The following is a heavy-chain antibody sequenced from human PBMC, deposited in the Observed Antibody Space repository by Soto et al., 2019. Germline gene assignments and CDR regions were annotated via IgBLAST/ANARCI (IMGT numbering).Heavy chain of an antibody. Sequence: EVQLLESGGGLVHPGGSLRLSCAASGFTFSYFAMSWFRQAPGKGLEWVSAMSASGANTYYADSVKGRFTISRDNSKNMLYLQMNSLGDEDPAVYYCVKDRGGSGWSTLANWGQGTLVPVSS. D-gene: IGHD6-19*01. J-gene: IGHJ4*02. CDR2: MSASGANT. V-gene: IGHV3-23*01. CDR3: VKDRGGSGWSTLAN. CDR1: GFTFSYFA.